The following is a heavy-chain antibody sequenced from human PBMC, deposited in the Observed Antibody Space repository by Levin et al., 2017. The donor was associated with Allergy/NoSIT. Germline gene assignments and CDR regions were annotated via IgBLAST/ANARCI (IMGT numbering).Heavy chain of an antibody. CDR3: ASSRADGSGSGYFDY. J-gene: IGHJ4*02. Sequence: SVKVSCKASGGTFSSYAISWVRQAPGQGLEWMGGIIPIFGTANYAQKFQGRVTITADESTSTAYMELSSLRSEDTAVYYCASSRADGSGSGYFDYWGQGTLVTVSS. CDR2: IIPIFGTA. CDR1: GGTFSSYA. V-gene: IGHV1-69*13. D-gene: IGHD3-10*01.